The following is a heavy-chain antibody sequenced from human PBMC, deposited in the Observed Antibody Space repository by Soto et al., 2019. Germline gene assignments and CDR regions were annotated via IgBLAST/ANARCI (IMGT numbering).Heavy chain of an antibody. D-gene: IGHD6-13*01. CDR1: GDSISSYY. CDR3: ASSNIAAAGFYYYGMDV. V-gene: IGHV4-59*01. CDR2: IYYSGST. J-gene: IGHJ6*02. Sequence: SETLSLTCTVSGDSISSYYWSWIRQPPGKGLEWIGYIYYSGSTNYNPSLKSRVTISVDTSKNQSSLNLSSVTAADTAVYYCASSNIAAAGFYYYGMDVWGRGTTVTVSS.